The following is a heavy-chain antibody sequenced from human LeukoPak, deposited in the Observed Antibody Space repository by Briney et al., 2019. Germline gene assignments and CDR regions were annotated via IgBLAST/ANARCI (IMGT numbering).Heavy chain of an antibody. CDR2: INHSGST. J-gene: IGHJ4*02. D-gene: IGHD3-9*01. V-gene: IGHV4-34*01. CDR3: PGWCVLRFFDWRCPYVLTV. Sequence: SETLSLTRAVGIGPCNGYYRSWIRQPPGKGLEWIGEINHSGSTNYNPSLKSRVTISVDTSKNQFTLKLSSVTDAESALNNCPGWCVLRFFDWRCPYVLTVWGQGTLVTVSS. CDR1: IGPCNGYY.